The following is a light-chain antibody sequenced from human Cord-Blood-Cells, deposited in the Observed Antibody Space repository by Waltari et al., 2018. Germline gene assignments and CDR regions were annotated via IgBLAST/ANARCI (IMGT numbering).Light chain of an antibody. CDR2: EVS. Sequence: SAPTQPPSPSGSPGQSLCISCTGTSSDVGRYNYDTCYQQHPGKAPKLRIYEVSKRPAGVPDRFSGSKSGNTASLTVSGLQAEDEADYYGSSYAGSNNLVFGGGTKLTVL. V-gene: IGLV2-8*01. J-gene: IGLJ2*01. CDR1: SSDVGRYNY. CDR3: SSYAGSNNLV.